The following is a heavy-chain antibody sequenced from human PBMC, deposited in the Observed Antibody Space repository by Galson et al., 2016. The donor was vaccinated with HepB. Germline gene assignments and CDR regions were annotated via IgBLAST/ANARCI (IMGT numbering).Heavy chain of an antibody. V-gene: IGHV5-10-1*01. J-gene: IGHJ6*03. Sequence: QSGAEVKKPGESLRISCKGSGYSFTSYWITWVRQMPGKGLEWMGTIDPSDSYTNYSPSFQGHVTISADKSISTAYLQWSILKASDTAMYYCARRSGVAATDYYYYYMDVWGKGTTVTVSS. CDR3: ARRSGVAATDYYYYYMDV. CDR1: GYSFTSYW. CDR2: IDPSDSYT. D-gene: IGHD2-15*01.